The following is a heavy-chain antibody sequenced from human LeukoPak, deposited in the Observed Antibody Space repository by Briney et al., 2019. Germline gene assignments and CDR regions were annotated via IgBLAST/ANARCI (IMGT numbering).Heavy chain of an antibody. V-gene: IGHV3-74*01. Sequence: GGSLRLSCAASVFTFINYWMHWVRQAPGKGRVWVSRVNDDGSDTNYADSVKGRFTISRDNAKNTLYLQMHSLRAEDTAVYYCAREDEVTTIFDYWGQGTLVTVSS. D-gene: IGHD2-21*02. CDR2: VNDDGSDT. CDR3: AREDEVTTIFDY. J-gene: IGHJ4*02. CDR1: VFTFINYW.